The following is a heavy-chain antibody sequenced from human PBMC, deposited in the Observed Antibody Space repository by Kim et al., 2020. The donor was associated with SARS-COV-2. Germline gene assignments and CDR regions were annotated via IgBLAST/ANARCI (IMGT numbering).Heavy chain of an antibody. Sequence: GGSLRLSCAASGFTFSSYGMHWVRQAPGKGLEWVAVIWYDGSNKYYADSVKGRFTISRDNSKNTLYLQMNSLRAEDTAVYYCARDFRPLVDIVATGAFDIWGQGTMVTVSS. CDR2: IWYDGSNK. CDR3: ARDFRPLVDIVATGAFDI. J-gene: IGHJ3*02. V-gene: IGHV3-33*01. CDR1: GFTFSSYG. D-gene: IGHD5-12*01.